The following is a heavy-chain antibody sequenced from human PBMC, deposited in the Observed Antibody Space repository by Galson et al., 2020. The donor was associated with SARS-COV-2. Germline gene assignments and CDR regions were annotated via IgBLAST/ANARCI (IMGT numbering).Heavy chain of an antibody. CDR2: ISYDGSNK. D-gene: IGHD3-10*01. CDR1: GFTFSSYG. V-gene: IGHV3-30*18. CDR3: AKFIWFGESDAFDI. Sequence: GESLKISCAASGFTFSSYGMHWVRQAPGKGLEWVAVISYDGSNKYYADSVKGRFTISRANSKNTLYLQMNSLRAEDTAVYYCAKFIWFGESDAFDIWGQGTMVTVSS. J-gene: IGHJ3*02.